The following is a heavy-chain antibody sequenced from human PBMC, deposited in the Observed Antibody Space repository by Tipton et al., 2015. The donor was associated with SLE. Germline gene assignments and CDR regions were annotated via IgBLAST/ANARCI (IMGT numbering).Heavy chain of an antibody. Sequence: TLSLTCAVYGGSFSGYYWSWIRQPPGKGLEWIGYIYYSGSTNYNPSLKSRVTISVDTSKNQFSLKLSSVTAADTAVYYCAREEGYGQGYWGQGTLVTVSS. J-gene: IGHJ4*02. CDR2: IYYSGST. CDR1: GGSFSGYY. D-gene: IGHD5-18*01. CDR3: AREEGYGQGY. V-gene: IGHV4-59*01.